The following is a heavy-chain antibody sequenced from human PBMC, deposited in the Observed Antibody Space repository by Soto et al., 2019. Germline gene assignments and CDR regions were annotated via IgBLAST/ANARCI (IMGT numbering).Heavy chain of an antibody. D-gene: IGHD6-6*01. CDR3: ARDGSSSRYYYYYGMDV. CDR2: ISSSSYI. V-gene: IGHV3-21*01. Sequence: LRLSCAASGFTFSSYSMNWVRQAPGKGLEWVSSISSSSYIYYADSVEGRFTISRDNAKNSLYLQMNSLRAEDTAVYYCARDGSSSRYYYYYGMDVWGQGTTVTVSS. CDR1: GFTFSSYS. J-gene: IGHJ6*02.